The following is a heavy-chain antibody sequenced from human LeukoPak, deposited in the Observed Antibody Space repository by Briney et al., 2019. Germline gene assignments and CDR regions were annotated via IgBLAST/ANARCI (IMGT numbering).Heavy chain of an antibody. CDR1: GGSISSGDYY. CDR2: IYYSGST. J-gene: IGHJ3*02. V-gene: IGHV4-30-4*01. D-gene: IGHD1-1*01. CDR3: ARGGTNDAFDI. Sequence: SQTLSLTCTVSGGSISSGDYYWSWIRKPPGKGLEWIGYIYYSGSTYYNPSLKSRVTISVDTSKNQFSLKLSSVTAADTAVYYCARGGTNDAFDIWGQGTMGTVSS.